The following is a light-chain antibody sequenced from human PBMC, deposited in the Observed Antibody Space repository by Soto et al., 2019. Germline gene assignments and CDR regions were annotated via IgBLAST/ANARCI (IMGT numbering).Light chain of an antibody. J-gene: IGLJ2*01. Sequence: QSALTQPASVSGSPGQSITISCTGTRSDLGGYNYVSWYQHHPGKAPKLMIYDVNNRPSGVSNRFSGSKSGNTASLTISGLQAEDEADYYCRSYTSSNTVVFGGGTKVTVL. CDR1: RSDLGGYNY. CDR2: DVN. V-gene: IGLV2-14*03. CDR3: RSYTSSNTVV.